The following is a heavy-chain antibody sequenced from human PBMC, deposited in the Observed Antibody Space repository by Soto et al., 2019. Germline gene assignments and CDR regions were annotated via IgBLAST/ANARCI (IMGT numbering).Heavy chain of an antibody. CDR2: IYHSGST. D-gene: IGHD2-2*01. CDR1: GGSISSSNW. CDR3: ARVPRYQLLKGWFDP. Sequence: KPSETLSLTCAVSGGSISSSNWWSWVRQPPGKGLEWIGEIYHSGSTNYNPSLKSRVTISVDKSKNQFSLKLSSVTAADTAVYYCARVPRYQLLKGWFDPWGQGTLVTVSS. J-gene: IGHJ5*02. V-gene: IGHV4-4*02.